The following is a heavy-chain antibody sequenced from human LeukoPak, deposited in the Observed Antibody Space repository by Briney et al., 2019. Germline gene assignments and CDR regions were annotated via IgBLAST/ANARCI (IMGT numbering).Heavy chain of an antibody. CDR3: ARWRIAGVARDDGFDV. CDR2: IYPGDSDT. V-gene: IGHV5-51*01. J-gene: IGHJ3*01. D-gene: IGHD2-21*01. Sequence: GESLKISCMGSGYYFTRHWLGWVRQMPGKGLEWMGNIYPGDSDTRYSPSFEGQVTISADKSISTAYLHWSSLKTSDTAIYYRARWRIAGVARDDGFDVWGLGTMVTVSS. CDR1: GYYFTRHW.